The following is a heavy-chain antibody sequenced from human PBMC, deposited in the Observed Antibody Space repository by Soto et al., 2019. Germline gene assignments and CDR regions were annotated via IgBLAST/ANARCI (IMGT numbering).Heavy chain of an antibody. V-gene: IGHV3-23*01. D-gene: IGHD6-19*01. CDR3: AKRGRGAVAFDY. Sequence: EVQLLESGGGLVQPGGSLRLSCAASGFTFSSYAMSWVRQAPGKGLDWVSNISGSGGSTYYADSVKGRFTISRDNSKNTLHLQMNSLIVEDTAVYYCAKRGRGAVAFDYWGQGTLVTVSS. J-gene: IGHJ4*02. CDR2: ISGSGGST. CDR1: GFTFSSYA.